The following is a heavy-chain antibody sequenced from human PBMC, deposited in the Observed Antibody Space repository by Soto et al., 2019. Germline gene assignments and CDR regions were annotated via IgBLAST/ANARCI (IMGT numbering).Heavy chain of an antibody. Sequence: QVQLQQWGAGLLKPSETLSLTCAVYGGSFSGYYWSWIRQPPGKGLEWMGEINHSGSTNYNPSLMSRVTISVDTSKNQVALKQTAVTAADTAVYYCSRRLAATYSYYYAYGMDVGGQGTTVPVSS. V-gene: IGHV4-34*01. D-gene: IGHD6-25*01. CDR3: SRRLAATYSYYYAYGMDV. CDR1: GGSFSGYY. J-gene: IGHJ6*02. CDR2: INHSGST.